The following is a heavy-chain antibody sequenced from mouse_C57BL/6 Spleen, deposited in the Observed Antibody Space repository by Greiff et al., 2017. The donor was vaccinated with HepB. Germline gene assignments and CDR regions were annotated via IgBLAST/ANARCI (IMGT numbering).Heavy chain of an antibody. CDR3: ARGDDYDSGLYYAMDY. D-gene: IGHD2-4*01. CDR1: GYSITSGYY. Sequence: VQLQQSGPGLVKPSQSLSLTCSVTGYSITSGYYWNWIRQFPGNKLEWMGYISYDGSNNYNPSLKNRISITRDTSKNQFFLKLNSVTTEDTATYYCARGDDYDSGLYYAMDYWGQGTSVTVSS. J-gene: IGHJ4*01. V-gene: IGHV3-6*01. CDR2: ISYDGSN.